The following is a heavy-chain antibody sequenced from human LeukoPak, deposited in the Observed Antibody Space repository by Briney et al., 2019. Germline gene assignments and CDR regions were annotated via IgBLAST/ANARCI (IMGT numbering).Heavy chain of an antibody. CDR2: ISAYDGNT. Sequence: GASVKVSCKASGYTFTSYGISWVRQAPGHGLEWMGWISAYDGNTNYAQKLQGRVTMTTDTSTSTAYMELRSLRSDDTAVYYCARDLPREMLRGSEYWGQGTLVTVSS. V-gene: IGHV1-18*01. D-gene: IGHD1-26*01. CDR3: ARDLPREMLRGSEY. J-gene: IGHJ4*02. CDR1: GYTFTSYG.